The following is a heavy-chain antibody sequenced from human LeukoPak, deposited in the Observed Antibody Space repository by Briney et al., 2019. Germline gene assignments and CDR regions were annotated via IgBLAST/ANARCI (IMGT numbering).Heavy chain of an antibody. V-gene: IGHV3-49*03. CDR2: IRSKAYGGTT. Sequence: GGSLGLSCTASGFTFGDYAMSWFRQAPGKGLEWVGFIRSKAYGGTTEYAASVKGRFTISRDDSKSIAYLQMNSLKTEDTAVYYCTRDLPALAYCGGDCYSSDAFDIWGQGTMVTVSS. J-gene: IGHJ3*02. D-gene: IGHD2-21*02. CDR1: GFTFGDYA. CDR3: TRDLPALAYCGGDCYSSDAFDI.